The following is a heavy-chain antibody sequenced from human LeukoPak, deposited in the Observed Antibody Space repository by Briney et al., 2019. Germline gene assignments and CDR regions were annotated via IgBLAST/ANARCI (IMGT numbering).Heavy chain of an antibody. V-gene: IGHV3-53*01. Sequence: GGSLRLSCAASGFTVSSNYMSWVRQAPGKGLEWVSVIYSGGSTYYADSVKGRFTISRDNSKNTLYLQMNSLRAEDTAVYYCARRFGYSSGWNFDYWGQGTLVTVSS. CDR2: IYSGGST. CDR1: GFTVSSNY. CDR3: ARRFGYSSGWNFDY. J-gene: IGHJ4*02. D-gene: IGHD6-19*01.